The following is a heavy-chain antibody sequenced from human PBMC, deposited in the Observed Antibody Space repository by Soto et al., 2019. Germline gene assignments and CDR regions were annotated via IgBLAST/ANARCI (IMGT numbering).Heavy chain of an antibody. Sequence: SETLSLTCTVSGGSISSYYWSWIRQPPGKGLEWIGYIYYSGSTNYNPSLKSRVTISVDTSKNQFSLKLSSVTAADTAVYYCARVNAPLIAAAGPYFDYWGQETLVTVSS. J-gene: IGHJ4*02. V-gene: IGHV4-59*01. CDR2: IYYSGST. D-gene: IGHD6-13*01. CDR3: ARVNAPLIAAAGPYFDY. CDR1: GGSISSYY.